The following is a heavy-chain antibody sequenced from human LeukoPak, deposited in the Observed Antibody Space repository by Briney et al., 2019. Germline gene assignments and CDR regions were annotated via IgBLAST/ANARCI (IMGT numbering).Heavy chain of an antibody. CDR3: SGRSGFSSIY. CDR2: ISPDGSAE. V-gene: IGHV3-7*01. Sequence: GGSLRLSCAASGFTLNTHWMNWVRQSPRGGLEWVANISPDGSAEYYVDSVKGRFTISRDNAKNLVYLQLSSLRTEDTAVYYCSGRSGFSSIYWGQGTLVTVSS. CDR1: GFTLNTHW. J-gene: IGHJ4*02. D-gene: IGHD6-19*01.